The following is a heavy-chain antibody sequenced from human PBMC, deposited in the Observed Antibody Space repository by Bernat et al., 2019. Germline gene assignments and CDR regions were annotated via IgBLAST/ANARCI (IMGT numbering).Heavy chain of an antibody. J-gene: IGHJ4*02. CDR3: ARHPIVVVPAAAFDY. CDR2: IYPGDSDT. D-gene: IGHD2-2*01. CDR1: GYSFTSYW. V-gene: IGHV5-51*01. Sequence: LVQSGAEVKKPGESLKISCKGSGYSFTSYWIGWVRQMPGKGLEWMGIIYPGDSDTRYSPSFQGQVTISADKSISTAYLQWSSLKASDTAMYYCARHPIVVVPAAAFDYWGQGTLVTVSS.